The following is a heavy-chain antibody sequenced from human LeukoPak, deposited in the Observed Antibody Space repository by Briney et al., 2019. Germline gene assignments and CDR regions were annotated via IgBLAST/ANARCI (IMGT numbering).Heavy chain of an antibody. CDR1: GGSISSSSYY. Sequence: PSETLSLTCTVSGGSISSSSYYWGWIRQPPGKGLEWIGSIYYSGSTNYNPSLKSRVTISVDTSKNQFSLKLSSVTAADTAVYYCARGKVRWLVTWGQGTLVTVSS. CDR3: ARGKVRWLVT. CDR2: IYYSGST. V-gene: IGHV4-39*07. D-gene: IGHD6-19*01. J-gene: IGHJ4*02.